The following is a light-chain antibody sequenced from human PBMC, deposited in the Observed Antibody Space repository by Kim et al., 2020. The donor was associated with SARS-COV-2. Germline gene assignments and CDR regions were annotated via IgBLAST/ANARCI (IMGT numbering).Light chain of an antibody. CDR2: EDS. V-gene: IGLV6-57*03. Sequence: NFMLTQPHSVSESPGKTVTISCTRSSGTILSNYVQWYQQRPGSAPIAVVFEDSERPSGVPARFSGSVDSSSNSASLTISGLKTEDEADYYCQPYDNDGNQVFGGGTKLTVL. CDR1: SGTILSNY. CDR3: QPYDNDGNQV. J-gene: IGLJ3*02.